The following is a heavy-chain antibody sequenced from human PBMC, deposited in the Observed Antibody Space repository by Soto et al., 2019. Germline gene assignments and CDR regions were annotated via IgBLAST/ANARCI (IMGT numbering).Heavy chain of an antibody. Sequence: ASGTLSPTCTVSGGSISSGGYYWSWIRQHPGKGLEWIGYIYYSGSTYYNPSLKSRVTISVDTSKNQFSLKLSSVTAADTAVYYCARAAAARPAAWYWGQGTLVTVSS. CDR2: IYYSGST. J-gene: IGHJ4*02. CDR3: ARAAAARPAAWY. D-gene: IGHD6-6*01. CDR1: GGSISSGGYY. V-gene: IGHV4-31*03.